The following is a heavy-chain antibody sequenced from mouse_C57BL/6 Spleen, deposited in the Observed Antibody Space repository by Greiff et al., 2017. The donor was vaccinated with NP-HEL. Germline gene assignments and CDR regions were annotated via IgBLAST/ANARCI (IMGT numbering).Heavy chain of an antibody. CDR2: INPNNGGT. V-gene: IGHV1-26*01. D-gene: IGHD2-4*01. J-gene: IGHJ2*01. CDR1: GYTFTDYY. CDR3: ARSRGLIYYDYDDY. Sequence: EVQLQQSGPELVKPGASVKISCKASGYTFTDYYMNWVKQSHGKSLEWIGDINPNNGGTSYNQKFKGKATLTVDKSSSTAYMELRSLTSEDSAVYYCARSRGLIYYDYDDYGGQGTTLTVSS.